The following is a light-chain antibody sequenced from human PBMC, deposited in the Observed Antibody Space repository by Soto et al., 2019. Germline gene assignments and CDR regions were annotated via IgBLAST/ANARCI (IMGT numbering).Light chain of an antibody. CDR1: QSISSW. V-gene: IGKV1-5*01. Sequence: DIQMTQSPSTLSASVGDRVTITCRASQSISSWLAWYQQKPGKAPKLLIYDASSLESGAPSRFSGSGSGKEFTPTISRLHPHDFATYYCQQYNSYSPWTFGQGTKVEIK. CDR2: DAS. CDR3: QQYNSYSPWT. J-gene: IGKJ1*01.